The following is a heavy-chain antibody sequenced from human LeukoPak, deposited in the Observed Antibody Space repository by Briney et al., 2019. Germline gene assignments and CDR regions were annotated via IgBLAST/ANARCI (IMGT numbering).Heavy chain of an antibody. V-gene: IGHV4-38-2*01. CDR3: ARHRAEKPYYTDV. Sequence: SETLSLTCAVSGYSISSGYYWGWIRQPPGKGLEWIGSIYHSGSTYYNPSLKSRVTISVDTSKNQFSLKLSSVTAADTAVYYCARHRAEKPYYTDVWGKGTTVTVSS. D-gene: IGHD5-24*01. CDR1: GYSISSGYY. J-gene: IGHJ6*03. CDR2: IYHSGST.